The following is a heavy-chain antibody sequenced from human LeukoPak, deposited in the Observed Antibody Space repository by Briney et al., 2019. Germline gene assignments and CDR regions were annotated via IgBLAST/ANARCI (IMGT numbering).Heavy chain of an antibody. Sequence: PGGSLRLSCAASGFTFSSYEMNWVRQAPGEGLEWVSYISSSGSTIYYADSVKGRFTISRDNAKKSLYLQMNSLRAEDTAVYYCARDIGFGEFNWFDPWGQGTLVTVSS. CDR3: ARDIGFGEFNWFDP. D-gene: IGHD3-10*01. J-gene: IGHJ5*02. V-gene: IGHV3-48*03. CDR1: GFTFSSYE. CDR2: ISSSGSTI.